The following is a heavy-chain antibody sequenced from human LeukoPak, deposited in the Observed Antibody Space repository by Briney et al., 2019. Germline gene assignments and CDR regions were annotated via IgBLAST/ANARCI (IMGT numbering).Heavy chain of an antibody. D-gene: IGHD3-22*01. CDR3: ARARDYYDSSGYYPEGY. Sequence: ASVEVSCKVSGYTLTELSMHWVRQAPGKGLEWMGGFDPEDGETICAQKFQGRVTMTRDTSTSTVYMELSSLRSEDTAVYYCARARDYYDSSGYYPEGYWGQGTLVTVSS. CDR1: GYTLTELS. V-gene: IGHV1-24*01. CDR2: FDPEDGET. J-gene: IGHJ4*02.